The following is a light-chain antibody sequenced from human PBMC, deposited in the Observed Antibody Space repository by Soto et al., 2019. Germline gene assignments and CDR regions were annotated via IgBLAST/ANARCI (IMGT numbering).Light chain of an antibody. CDR3: QQYGSSPPYT. V-gene: IGKV3-20*01. J-gene: IGKJ2*01. CDR2: GAS. Sequence: EIVLTQSPGTLSLSPGEGATRSCRASQSVSGSYLAWYQQKPGQAPRLLIYGASNRATGVPDRFSGSESGTDFTLTIDRLEPEDFVVYYCQQYGSSPPYTFGQGTRLEIK. CDR1: QSVSGSY.